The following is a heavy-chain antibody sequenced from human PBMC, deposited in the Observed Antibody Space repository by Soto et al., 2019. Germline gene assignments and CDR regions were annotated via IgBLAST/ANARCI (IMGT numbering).Heavy chain of an antibody. J-gene: IGHJ6*02. V-gene: IGHV3-66*01. D-gene: IGHD3-9*01. CDR3: AREVSYGRDDLTGYYVSYYGLDV. CDR1: GFSVRNNY. Sequence: GGSLRLSCAASGFSVRNNYMNWVRQVPGKGLECVSVIYSGGSTYYADSVKGRFTISRDNSKNTLYLQMNSLRAEDTAVYYCAREVSYGRDDLTGYYVSYYGLDVWGQGTTVTVS. CDR2: IYSGGST.